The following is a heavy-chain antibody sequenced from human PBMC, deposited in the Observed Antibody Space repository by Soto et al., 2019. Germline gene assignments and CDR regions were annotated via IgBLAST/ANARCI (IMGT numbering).Heavy chain of an antibody. J-gene: IGHJ4*02. D-gene: IGHD1-20*01. V-gene: IGHV3-33*01. CDR2: IGFDGTNI. CDR1: GFDFKTYG. Sequence: QGPLVESGGGVVQPGRSLSLSCVASGFDFKTYGMHWVRQAPGKGLEWVAVIGFDGTNIHYSDSVRGRFSISRDNSENTVSLQMNSLRVEDTALYYCVRTACVINNCSYRGVRWGQGTLVTV. CDR3: VRTACVINNCSYRGVR.